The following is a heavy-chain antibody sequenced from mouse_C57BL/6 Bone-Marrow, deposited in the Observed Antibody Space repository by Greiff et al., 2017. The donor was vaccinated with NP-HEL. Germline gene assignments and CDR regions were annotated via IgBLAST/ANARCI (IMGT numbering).Heavy chain of an antibody. J-gene: IGHJ1*03. CDR2: IEPEDGDT. CDR1: GFNIKAYY. D-gene: IGHD2-3*01. Sequence: EVQLQQSGAELVRPGASLKLSCTASGFNIKAYYMHWVKQRPEQGLEWIGRIEPEDGDTEYAPKFQGKATMTADTSSNTAYLQLSSLTSEDTAVYYCAGGYYYWYCDVWGTGATVTVSA. CDR3: AGGYYYWYCDV. V-gene: IGHV14-1*01.